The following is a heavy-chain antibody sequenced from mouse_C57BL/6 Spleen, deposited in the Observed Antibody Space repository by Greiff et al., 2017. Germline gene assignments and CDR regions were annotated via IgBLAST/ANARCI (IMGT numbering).Heavy chain of an antibody. V-gene: IGHV5-12*01. CDR2: ISNGGGST. D-gene: IGHD1-1*02. CDR3: ARRGDYSYGNWYFDV. CDR1: GFTFSDYY. J-gene: IGHJ1*03. Sequence: EVKLMESGGGLVQPGGSLKLSCAASGFTFSDYYMYWVRQTPEKRLEWVAYISNGGGSTYYPDTVKGRFTISRDNAKNTLYLQMSRLKSEDTAMYYCARRGDYSYGNWYFDVWGTGTTVTVSS.